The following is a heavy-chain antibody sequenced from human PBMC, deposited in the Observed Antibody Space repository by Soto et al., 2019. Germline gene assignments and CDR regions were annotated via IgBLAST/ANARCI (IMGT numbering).Heavy chain of an antibody. V-gene: IGHV1-18*01. CDR2: ISAHNGNT. CDR1: GYTFTSYG. J-gene: IGHJ4*02. CDR3: ARGRYGDY. Sequence: QVNLVQSGAEVKKPGASVKVSCKGSGYTFTSYGITWVRQAPGQGLEWMGWISAHNGNTDSAQKLQGRVTVIRDTFTSSAHMELRRLRSDDTAVYYFARGRYGDYWGQGALVTVSS. D-gene: IGHD1-1*01.